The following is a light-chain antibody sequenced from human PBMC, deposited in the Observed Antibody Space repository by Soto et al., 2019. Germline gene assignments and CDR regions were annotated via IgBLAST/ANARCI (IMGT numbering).Light chain of an antibody. J-gene: IGKJ1*01. Sequence: DIQMTQSPSTLYASVGDRVTITCRASQTIGRWLAWYQQKPGKVPKLLIYKASSLQSGVPSRFSGSGSGTEFTLTINSLQPDDFATYYCHQYNSYSRTFGQGTTLEIK. CDR1: QTIGRW. CDR2: KAS. V-gene: IGKV1-5*03. CDR3: HQYNSYSRT.